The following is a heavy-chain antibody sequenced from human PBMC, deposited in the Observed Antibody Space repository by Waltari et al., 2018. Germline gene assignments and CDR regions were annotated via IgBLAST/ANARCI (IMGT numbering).Heavy chain of an antibody. J-gene: IGHJ6*03. V-gene: IGHV3-21*01. CDR3: ARDRSNPLYYYYYMDV. CDR1: GFTFSSYS. CDR2: ISSSSSYI. D-gene: IGHD4-4*01. Sequence: EVQLVESGGGLVKPGGSLRLSCAASGFTFSSYSMNWVRQAPGKGLEWVSSISSSSSYIYYADSVKGRFTIARDNAKNSLYLQMNSLRAEDTAVYYCARDRSNPLYYYYYMDVWGKGTTVTVSS.